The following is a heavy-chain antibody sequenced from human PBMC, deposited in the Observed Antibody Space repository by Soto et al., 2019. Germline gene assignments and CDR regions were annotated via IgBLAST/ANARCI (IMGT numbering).Heavy chain of an antibody. CDR1: GYTFTSYY. Sequence: ASVKVSCKASGYTFTSYYMHWVRQAPGQGLEWMGIINPSGGSTSYAQKFQGRVTMTRDTSTSTVYMELSGLRSEDTAVYYCAREFLYGDYGTTNWYFDLWGRGTLVTVSS. CDR2: INPSGGST. V-gene: IGHV1-46*03. J-gene: IGHJ2*01. CDR3: AREFLYGDYGTTNWYFDL. D-gene: IGHD4-17*01.